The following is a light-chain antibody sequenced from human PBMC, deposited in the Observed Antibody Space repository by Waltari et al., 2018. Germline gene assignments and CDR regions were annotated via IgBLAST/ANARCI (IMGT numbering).Light chain of an antibody. Sequence: DIQMTQSPSSLSASVGYRFTITCRASQSISRHLNWFQQKPGKAPKLLTYASSSLQSGVPSRFSGSGSETDFTLTISSLQPEDFATYYCQQSYSTPPFTFGPGTKVDIK. CDR2: ASS. CDR1: QSISRH. CDR3: QQSYSTPPFT. J-gene: IGKJ3*01. V-gene: IGKV1-39*01.